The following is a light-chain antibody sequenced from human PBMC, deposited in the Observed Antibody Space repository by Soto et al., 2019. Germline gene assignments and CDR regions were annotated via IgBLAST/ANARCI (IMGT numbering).Light chain of an antibody. V-gene: IGKV1-5*03. CDR3: QQYNRYWT. CDR1: QSISNS. Sequence: DIQMTQSPSTLSASVGDRVTITCRATQSISNSLARYQQKPGKAPKLLIYKASSLESGVPSRFSGSGSGTEFTLTITNLQPDDFATYYCQQYNRYWTFGQGTKVEIK. J-gene: IGKJ1*01. CDR2: KAS.